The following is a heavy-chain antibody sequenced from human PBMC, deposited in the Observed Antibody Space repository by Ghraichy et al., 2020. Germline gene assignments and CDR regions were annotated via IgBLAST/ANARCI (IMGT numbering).Heavy chain of an antibody. CDR3: AKIAVTGYWYFDV. D-gene: IGHD6-19*01. V-gene: IGHV3-23*01. J-gene: IGHJ2*01. CDR1: GFTFSNHG. Sequence: SCAASGFTFSNHGMSWVRQTPGKGLEWVSAISGSGSQTFYADSVKGRFTISRDNSKNTLYLQVNSLRAEDTAVYYCAKIAVTGYWYFDVWGRGTLVTVSS. CDR2: ISGSGSQT.